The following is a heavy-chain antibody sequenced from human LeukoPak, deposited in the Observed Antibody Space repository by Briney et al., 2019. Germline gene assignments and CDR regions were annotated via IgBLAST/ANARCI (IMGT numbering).Heavy chain of an antibody. CDR3: ARAIVGATTGD. Sequence: ASVKVSCKTSGNTLTDLYIHWVRQAPGRGLEWMGWINPTVGATNYAQKFQGRVTMTRDTSVNTSYMELTRLTSDATAVYYSARAIVGATTGDWGQGTLVTVSS. V-gene: IGHV1-2*02. CDR2: INPTVGAT. D-gene: IGHD1-26*01. CDR1: GNTLTDLY. J-gene: IGHJ4*02.